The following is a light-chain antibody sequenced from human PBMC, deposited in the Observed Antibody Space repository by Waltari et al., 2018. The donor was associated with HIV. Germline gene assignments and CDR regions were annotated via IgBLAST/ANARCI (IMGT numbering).Light chain of an antibody. CDR2: KTS. CDR1: HTISTY. CDR3: QQSYSTIFT. Sequence: IQMTQSPSSLSASVGDRVTITCRTSHTISTYLNWYQQKPGKAPKLLVYKTSTLQSWVPSRFSGSGSGTDFTLTISSLQPEDCATYYCQQSYSTIFTFGQGTRLDI. J-gene: IGKJ2*01. V-gene: IGKV1-39*01.